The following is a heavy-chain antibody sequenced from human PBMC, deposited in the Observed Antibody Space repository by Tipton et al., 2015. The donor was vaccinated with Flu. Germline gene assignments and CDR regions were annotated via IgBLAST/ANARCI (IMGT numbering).Heavy chain of an antibody. V-gene: IGHV3-9*01. CDR1: GFTFDDYA. D-gene: IGHD3-16*01. CDR3: VKDIGDY. Sequence: SLRLSCATSGFTFDDYAMHWVRQPPGKGLEWVSGISWKTGRIGYADSVKGRFTISRDNAKNSLYLQMNSLRAEDTALYYCVKDIGDYWGQGTLVTVSS. CDR2: ISWKTGRI. J-gene: IGHJ4*02.